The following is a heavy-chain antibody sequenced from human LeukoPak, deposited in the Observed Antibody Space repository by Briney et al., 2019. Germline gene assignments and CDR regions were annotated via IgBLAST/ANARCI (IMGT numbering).Heavy chain of an antibody. CDR1: GGSFSGYY. V-gene: IGHV4-34*01. Sequence: SETLSLTCAVYGGSFSGYYWSWIRQPPGKGLEWIGEINHSGSTNYNPSLESRVTISVDTSKNQFSLKLSSVTAADTAVYYCARTDGYLSTFDYWGQGTLVTVSS. J-gene: IGHJ4*02. CDR3: ARTDGYLSTFDY. D-gene: IGHD5-24*01. CDR2: INHSGST.